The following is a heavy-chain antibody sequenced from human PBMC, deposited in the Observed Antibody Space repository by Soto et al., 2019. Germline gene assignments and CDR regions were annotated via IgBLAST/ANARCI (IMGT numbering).Heavy chain of an antibody. D-gene: IGHD5-18*01. V-gene: IGHV1-18*01. CDR1: GYTFTSYG. Sequence: QVQLVQSGAEVKKPGASVKVSCKASGYTFTSYGINWVRQAPGQGLEWMGWISGYSGNTDYAQKLRGRVTMTTDTSTSTAYMELRSLRSDDTAVYYCAREGGYSYEYYFDYWGQGTLVTVSS. CDR3: AREGGYSYEYYFDY. CDR2: ISGYSGNT. J-gene: IGHJ4*02.